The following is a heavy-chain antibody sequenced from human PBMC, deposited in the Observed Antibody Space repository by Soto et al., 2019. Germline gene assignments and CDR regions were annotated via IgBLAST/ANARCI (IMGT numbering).Heavy chain of an antibody. CDR1: GYTFTSYY. V-gene: IGHV1-46*01. CDR3: ARSIVVVTAADY. Sequence: ASVKVSCKASGYTFTSYYMHWVRQAPGQGLEWMGIINPSGDTSYAQKFQGRVTMTRDTSASTAYMELSSLRSEDTAVYYCARSIVVVTAADYWGQGTLVTVSS. J-gene: IGHJ4*02. CDR2: INPSGDT. D-gene: IGHD2-21*02.